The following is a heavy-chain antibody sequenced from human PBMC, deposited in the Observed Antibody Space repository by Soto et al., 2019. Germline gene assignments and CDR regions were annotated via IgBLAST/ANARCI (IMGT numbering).Heavy chain of an antibody. J-gene: IGHJ4*02. CDR3: ARHGRGGTRYSYGSHFEY. Sequence: QLQLQESGPGLVKPLETLSLTCTVSGGSISSGSYYWGWIRQPPGKGLEWIGTMYYSGSTYYNPXXNSRVTISVDXXKXRXXLRLSSVTAADTAVYYCARHGRGGTRYSYGSHFEYWGQGALVTVSS. CDR2: MYYSGST. V-gene: IGHV4-39*01. D-gene: IGHD5-18*01. CDR1: GGSISSGSYY.